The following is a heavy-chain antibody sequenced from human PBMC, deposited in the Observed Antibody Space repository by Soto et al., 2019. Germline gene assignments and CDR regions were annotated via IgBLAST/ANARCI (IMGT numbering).Heavy chain of an antibody. V-gene: IGHV4-39*01. CDR2: IYYSGST. Sequence: SETLSLTCTVSGGSISSSSYYWGWIRQPPGKGLEWIGSIYYSGSTYYNPSLKSRVTISVDTSKNQFSLKLSSVTAADTAVYYCARRRSSSSGNYFDYWGQGTLVTVSS. D-gene: IGHD6-6*01. J-gene: IGHJ4*02. CDR3: ARRRSSSSGNYFDY. CDR1: GGSISSSSYY.